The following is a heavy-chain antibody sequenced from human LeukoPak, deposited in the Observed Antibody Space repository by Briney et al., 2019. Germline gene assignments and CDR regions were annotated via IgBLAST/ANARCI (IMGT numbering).Heavy chain of an antibody. Sequence: GGSLRLSCAASGFTFSSYGMHWVRQAPGKGLEWVAVISYDGSNKYYADSVKGRFTISRDNSKNTLYLQMNSLKTEDTAVYYCTTSLRWEQPGLDYWGQGALVTVSS. CDR3: TTSLRWEQPGLDY. V-gene: IGHV3-30*03. D-gene: IGHD1-26*01. CDR2: ISYDGSNK. CDR1: GFTFSSYG. J-gene: IGHJ4*02.